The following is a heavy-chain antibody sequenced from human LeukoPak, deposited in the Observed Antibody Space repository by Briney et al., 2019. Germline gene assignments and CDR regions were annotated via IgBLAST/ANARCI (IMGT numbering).Heavy chain of an antibody. CDR3: AKDAPVYRFFDY. J-gene: IGHJ4*02. CDR1: GFTFSNFA. CDR2: ISGGGGST. D-gene: IGHD5-18*01. Sequence: GGSLRLPCAASGFTFSNFAMSWVRQAPGKGLEWVSAISGGGGSTYYADSVMGRFTISRDNSKNTLYLQMNSLRAEDAAVYYCAKDAPVYRFFDYWGQGTLVTVSS. V-gene: IGHV3-23*01.